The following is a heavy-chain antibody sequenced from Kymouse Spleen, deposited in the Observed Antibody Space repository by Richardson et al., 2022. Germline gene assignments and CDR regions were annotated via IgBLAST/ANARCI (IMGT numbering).Heavy chain of an antibody. D-gene: IGHD1-26*01. CDR2: INHSGST. J-gene: IGHJ3*02. CDR1: GGSFSGYY. Sequence: QVQLQQWGAGLLKPSETLSLTCAVYGGSFSGYYWSWIRQPPGKGLEWIGEINHSGSTNYNPSLKSRVTISVDTSKNQFSLKLSSVTAADTAVYYCAGYSGSYHHDAFDIWGQGTMVTVSS. V-gene: IGHV4-34*01. CDR3: AGYSGSYHHDAFDI.